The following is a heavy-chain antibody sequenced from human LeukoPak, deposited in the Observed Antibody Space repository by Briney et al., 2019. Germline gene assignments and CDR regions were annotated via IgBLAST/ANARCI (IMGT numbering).Heavy chain of an antibody. CDR3: AKGVDNTGRLRWFDS. J-gene: IGHJ5*01. CDR2: ISGRGSDR. CDR1: GFTFSNYA. D-gene: IGHD1-1*01. Sequence: GGSLRLSCAASGFTFSNYALTWVRQTPGKGLEWVSTISGRGSDRFYADAVKGRFTISRDNSKKTMYLQMNSLRIEDTAFYYCAKGVDNTGRLRWFDSWGQGTLVTVSS. V-gene: IGHV3-23*01.